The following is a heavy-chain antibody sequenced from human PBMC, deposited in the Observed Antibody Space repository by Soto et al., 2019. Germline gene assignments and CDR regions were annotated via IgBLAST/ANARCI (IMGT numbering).Heavy chain of an antibody. CDR3: AHMGLYSDILTGYSWTIDY. CDR1: GFSLSTSGVG. Sequence: QITLKESGPTLVKPTQTLTLTCTFSGFSLSTSGVGVGWIRQPPGKALEWLALIYWDDDKRYSPSLKSRLTITKDTSKNQVVLTMTNMDPVDTSTYYCAHMGLYSDILTGYSWTIDYWVQGTLVTVSS. D-gene: IGHD3-9*01. CDR2: IYWDDDK. J-gene: IGHJ4*02. V-gene: IGHV2-5*02.